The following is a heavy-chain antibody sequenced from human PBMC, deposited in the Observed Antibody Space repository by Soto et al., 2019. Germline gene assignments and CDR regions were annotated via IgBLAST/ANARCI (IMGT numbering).Heavy chain of an antibody. Sequence: GGSLRLSCAASGFTFSSYWMSWVRQAPGKGLEWVANIKQDGSEKYYVDSVKGRFTISRDNAKNSLYLQMNSLRAEDTAVYYCARAEYYDFWSGYPPIYYYYGMDVWGQGTTVTVYS. V-gene: IGHV3-7*01. J-gene: IGHJ6*02. CDR3: ARAEYYDFWSGYPPIYYYYGMDV. CDR1: GFTFSSYW. D-gene: IGHD3-3*01. CDR2: IKQDGSEK.